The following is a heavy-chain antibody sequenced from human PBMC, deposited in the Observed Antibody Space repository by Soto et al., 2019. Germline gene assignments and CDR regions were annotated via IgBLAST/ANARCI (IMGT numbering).Heavy chain of an antibody. V-gene: IGHV4-59*01. CDR2: IYYSGST. CDR1: GGSISSYY. D-gene: IGHD2-15*01. CDR3: ARDKDGEYCSGGSCYSLYY. Sequence: SETLSLTCTVSGGSISSYYWSWIRQPPGKGLEWIGYIYYSGSTNYNPSLKSRVTISVDTSKNQFSLKLSSVTAADTAVYYCARDKDGEYCSGGSCYSLYYWGQGTLVTVSS. J-gene: IGHJ4*02.